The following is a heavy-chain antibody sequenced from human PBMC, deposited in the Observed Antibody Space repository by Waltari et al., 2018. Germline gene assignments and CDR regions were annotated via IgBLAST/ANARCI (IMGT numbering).Heavy chain of an antibody. CDR3: ARTPLGYCSGGSCYPFDY. Sequence: QVQLVQSGAEVKKHGASVKVSCKASGYTFTVYYIHWVRQAPGQGLEWMGRINPNSGGTNYAQKFQGRVTMTRDTSISTAYMELSRLRSDDTAMYYCARTPLGYCSGGSCYPFDYWGQGTLVTVSS. V-gene: IGHV1-2*06. CDR1: GYTFTVYY. CDR2: INPNSGGT. D-gene: IGHD2-15*01. J-gene: IGHJ4*02.